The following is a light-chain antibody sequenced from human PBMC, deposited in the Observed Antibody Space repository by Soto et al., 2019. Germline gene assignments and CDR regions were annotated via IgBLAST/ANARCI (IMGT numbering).Light chain of an antibody. CDR3: QQSYNIPYT. Sequence: IQMTQSPSSLSVSVRDRVTITCRASQSIATFLHWYQQKPGKAPKLLIYASFNLQSGVPSRFSGSGSGTDFTLTISSLQPEDVATYYCQQSYNIPYTFGQGTKLEIK. CDR2: ASF. V-gene: IGKV1-39*01. CDR1: QSIATF. J-gene: IGKJ2*01.